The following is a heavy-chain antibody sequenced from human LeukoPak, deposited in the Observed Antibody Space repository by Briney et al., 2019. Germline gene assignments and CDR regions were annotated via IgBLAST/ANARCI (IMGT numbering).Heavy chain of an antibody. CDR3: ARDPGGIAAAGTVYYFDY. Sequence: SETLSLTCTVSGGSISSYYWSWIRQTAGKGLEWIGRIYTSGSTNYNPSLKSRVTISVDKSKNQFSLKLSSVTAADTAVYYCARDPGGIAAAGTVYYFDYWGQGTLVTVSS. CDR2: IYTSGST. CDR1: GGSISSYY. J-gene: IGHJ4*02. D-gene: IGHD6-13*01. V-gene: IGHV4-4*07.